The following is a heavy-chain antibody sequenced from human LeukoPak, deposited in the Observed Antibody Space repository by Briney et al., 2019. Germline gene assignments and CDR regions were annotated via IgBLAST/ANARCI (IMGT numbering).Heavy chain of an antibody. CDR1: GGSISSYY. Sequence: SETLSLTCTVSGGSISSYYWSWIRQPAGKGLEWIGRIYTSGSTNYSPSLKSRVTMSVDTSKNQFSLKLSSVTAADTAVYYCARTLDTAIQTYWYFDLWGRGTLVTVSS. V-gene: IGHV4-4*07. CDR2: IYTSGST. CDR3: ARTLDTAIQTYWYFDL. J-gene: IGHJ2*01. D-gene: IGHD5-18*01.